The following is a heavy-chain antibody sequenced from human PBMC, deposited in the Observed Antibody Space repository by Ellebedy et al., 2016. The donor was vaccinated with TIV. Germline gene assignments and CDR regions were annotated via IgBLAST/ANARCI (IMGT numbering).Heavy chain of an antibody. Sequence: MPSETLSLTCAVSNDSINSDGYSWSWIRQSPGKGLEWIGYIYQTGTTFYNPSLKSRAAISSDRSKNQFSLILTSVTAADTAVYYCARGLRRFDYFDVWGRGTLVTVSS. CDR2: IYQTGTT. J-gene: IGHJ4*02. CDR1: NDSINSDGYS. CDR3: ARGLRRFDYFDV. V-gene: IGHV4-30-2*06.